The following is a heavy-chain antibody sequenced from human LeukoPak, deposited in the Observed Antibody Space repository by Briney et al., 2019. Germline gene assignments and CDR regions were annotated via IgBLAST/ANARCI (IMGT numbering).Heavy chain of an antibody. CDR3: ATYSSSWYNFDY. Sequence: SETLFLTCTVSGGSISSGGYYWSWIRQPPGKGLEWIGYIYHSGSTYYNPSLKSRVTISVDRSKNQFSLKLSSVTAADTAVYYCATYSSSWYNFDYWGQGTLVTVSS. J-gene: IGHJ4*02. D-gene: IGHD6-13*01. V-gene: IGHV4-30-2*01. CDR2: IYHSGST. CDR1: GGSISSGGYY.